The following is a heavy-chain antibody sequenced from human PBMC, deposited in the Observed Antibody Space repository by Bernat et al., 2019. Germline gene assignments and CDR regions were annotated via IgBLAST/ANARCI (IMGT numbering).Heavy chain of an antibody. V-gene: IGHV3-30*03. D-gene: IGHD3-16*01. CDR3: ATGSNGHWGYYYYYMDV. CDR2: ISYDGSNK. Sequence: QVQLVASGGGVIQPGRSLRLSCAASGFIFSSYGMHWVRQAPGKGLEWVAVISYDGSNKYYADSVKGRFSISRDNSKNTQYLQMNSLRPEDTAVYYVATGSNGHWGYYYYYMDVWGKGTTVTVSS. J-gene: IGHJ6*03. CDR1: GFIFSSYG.